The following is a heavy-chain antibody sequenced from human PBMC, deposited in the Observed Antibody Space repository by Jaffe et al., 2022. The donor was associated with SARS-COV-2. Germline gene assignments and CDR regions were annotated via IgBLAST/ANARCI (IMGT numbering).Heavy chain of an antibody. CDR3: VRALETVGSTRSAGY. V-gene: IGHV3-48*02. D-gene: IGHD1-26*01. Sequence: EVQLVESGGALVQPGGSLRLSCVASGFTFSYYNMNWVRQAPGKGLEWVSYMSSSSSTIYYADSVKGRFTVSRDNGKNSLYLQMNSLRDEDTAVYYCVRALETVGSTRSAGYWGQGTLVTVSS. CDR1: GFTFSYYN. CDR2: MSSSSSTI. J-gene: IGHJ4*02.